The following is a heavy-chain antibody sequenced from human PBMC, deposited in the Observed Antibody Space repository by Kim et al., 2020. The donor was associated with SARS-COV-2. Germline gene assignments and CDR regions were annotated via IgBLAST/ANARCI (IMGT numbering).Heavy chain of an antibody. CDR3: ARTLTTVTFDY. J-gene: IGHJ4*02. CDR1: RGSISSYY. V-gene: IGHV4-59*13. Sequence: SETLSLTCTVSRGSISSYYWSWIRQPPGKGLEWIGYIYYSGSTNYNPSLKSRVTISVDTSKNQFSLKLSSVTAADTAVYYCARTLTTVTFDYWGQGTLVTVSS. CDR2: IYYSGST. D-gene: IGHD4-17*01.